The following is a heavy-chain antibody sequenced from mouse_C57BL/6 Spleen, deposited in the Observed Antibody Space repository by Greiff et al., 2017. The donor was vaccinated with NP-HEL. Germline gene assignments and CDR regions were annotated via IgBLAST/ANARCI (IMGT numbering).Heavy chain of an antibody. CDR2: IYPGDGDT. Sequence: VQLQQSGAELVKPGASVKISCTASGYAFSSYWMNWVQQRPGKGLEWIGQIYPGDGDTNYNGKFKGKATLTEDNSSSTAYMQLSGLTSEDCAVYFCARWRRCALEDWGQGTTVTVSS. CDR1: GYAFSSYW. V-gene: IGHV1-80*01. CDR3: ARWRRCALED. J-gene: IGHJ4*01.